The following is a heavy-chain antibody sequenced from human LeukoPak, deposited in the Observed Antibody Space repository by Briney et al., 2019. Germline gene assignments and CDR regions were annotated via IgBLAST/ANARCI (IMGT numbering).Heavy chain of an antibody. CDR1: GFPFRSYA. Sequence: GGSLRLTCAASGFPFRSYAMHWVRQAPGKGLEYVSAITLDGISTYYANSVEGRFTISRDNSKNTLYLQMGSLRAEDMAVYYCARAHRYGIYDSLAFWGQGTLVTVSS. V-gene: IGHV3-64*01. CDR2: ITLDGIST. J-gene: IGHJ4*02. D-gene: IGHD3-16*01. CDR3: ARAHRYGIYDSLAF.